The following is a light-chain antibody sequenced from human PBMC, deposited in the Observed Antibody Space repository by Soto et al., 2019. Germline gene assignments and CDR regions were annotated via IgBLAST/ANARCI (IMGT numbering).Light chain of an antibody. V-gene: IGKV3-15*01. J-gene: IGKJ2*01. CDR3: QQYYDWPT. Sequence: EIVMTQSPGTLSVSAGERATLSCRTSQSVSSKLAWYQQKPGQAPRLLIYGASTRATGVPARFSGSGSGTEFTLTISSLQSEDFAVYFCQQYYDWPTFGQGTKVDIK. CDR2: GAS. CDR1: QSVSSK.